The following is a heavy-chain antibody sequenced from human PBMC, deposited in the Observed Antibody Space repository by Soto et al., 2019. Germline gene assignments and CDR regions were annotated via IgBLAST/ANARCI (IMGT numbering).Heavy chain of an antibody. J-gene: IGHJ4*02. CDR2: IRSKANSYAT. V-gene: IGHV3-73*01. D-gene: IGHD4-4*01. CDR1: GFTFSGSA. Sequence: EVQLVESGGGLVQPGGSLKLSCAASGFTFSGSAMHWVRQASGKGLEWVGRIRSKANSYATAYAASVKGRFTISRDDSKNTAYLQMNNLKTEDTAVYYCTRLFDYKDYWGQGTLVTVSS. CDR3: TRLFDYKDY.